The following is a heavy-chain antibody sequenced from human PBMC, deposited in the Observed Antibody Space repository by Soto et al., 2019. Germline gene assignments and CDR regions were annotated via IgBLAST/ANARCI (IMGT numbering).Heavy chain of an antibody. Sequence: GSLRLSCAASGFTFSSYAMHWVRQAPGKGLEWVAVISYDGSNKCYADAVKGRFTISRDNAKNTLSLQMNSLRAEDTAVYYCAREIYDDYDSSGFDHWGQGTLVTVSS. CDR2: ISYDGSNK. J-gene: IGHJ4*02. D-gene: IGHD3-22*01. CDR3: AREIYDDYDSSGFDH. V-gene: IGHV3-30-3*01. CDR1: GFTFSSYA.